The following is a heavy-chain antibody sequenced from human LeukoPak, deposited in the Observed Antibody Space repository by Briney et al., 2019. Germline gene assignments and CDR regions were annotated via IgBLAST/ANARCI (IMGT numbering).Heavy chain of an antibody. CDR1: GFTFSDYY. CDR3: AKEPPYYYDSSGYY. D-gene: IGHD3-22*01. V-gene: IGHV3-11*04. Sequence: GGSLRLSCAASGFTFSDYYMSWIRQAPGKGLEWVSYISSSGSTIYYADSVKGRFTISRDNAKNSLYLQMNSLRAEDTAVYYCAKEPPYYYDSSGYYWGQGTLVTVSS. J-gene: IGHJ4*02. CDR2: ISSSGSTI.